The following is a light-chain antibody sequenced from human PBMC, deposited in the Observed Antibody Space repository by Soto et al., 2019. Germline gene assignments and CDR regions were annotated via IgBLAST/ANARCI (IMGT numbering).Light chain of an antibody. J-gene: IGLJ2*01. CDR3: AVWDDSLSGVV. V-gene: IGLV1-47*01. CDR1: SSNIGSNY. CDR2: RNN. Sequence: QSVLTQPPSAPGTPGQRVTISCSGSSSNIGSNYVYWYQQLPGTAPKLLIYRNNHRPSGVPDRFSGSKSGTSASLAISGLRSEDEADYYCAVWDDSLSGVVFGGGTKLTVL.